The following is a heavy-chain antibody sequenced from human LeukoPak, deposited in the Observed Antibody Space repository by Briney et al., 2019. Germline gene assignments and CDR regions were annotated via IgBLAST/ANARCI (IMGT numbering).Heavy chain of an antibody. J-gene: IGHJ4*02. CDR1: GYTFTSYA. Sequence: ASVKVSCKASGYTFTSYAMHWVRQAPGQRLEWMGWINAGNGNTKYSQEFQGGVTITRDTSASTAYMELSSLRSEDMAVYYCARDLRSGYGSGFDCWGQGTLVTVSS. CDR3: ARDLRSGYGSGFDC. V-gene: IGHV1-3*03. CDR2: INAGNGNT. D-gene: IGHD3-10*01.